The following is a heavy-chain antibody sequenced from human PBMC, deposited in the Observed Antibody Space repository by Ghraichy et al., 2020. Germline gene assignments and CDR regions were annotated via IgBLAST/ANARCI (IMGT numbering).Heavy chain of an antibody. Sequence: SETLSLTCTVSGGSISSYYWSWIRQPPGKGLEWIGYIYYSGSTNHNPSLKSRATISVDTSKNQFSLKLTSVTAADTAVYYCARVAPGYDDCCTPDDYMDVWGKETTVTVS. CDR2: IYYSGST. CDR1: GGSISSYY. J-gene: IGHJ6*03. D-gene: IGHD3-3*01. CDR3: ARVAPGYDDCCTPDDYMDV. V-gene: IGHV4-59*01.